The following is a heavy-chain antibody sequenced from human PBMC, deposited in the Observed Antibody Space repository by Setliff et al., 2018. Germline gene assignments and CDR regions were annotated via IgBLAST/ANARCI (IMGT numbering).Heavy chain of an antibody. Sequence: SETLSPTCTVSGGSISGYYWSWIRQPPGKELEWIGYIYYTGNTNYNPSLKSQVTIPVDTSKNQFSLKLGSVTAADTALYYCAKADEGPRRASGSYYPLLGFDPWGQGTLVTVS. V-gene: IGHV4-59*01. D-gene: IGHD3-10*01. CDR2: IYYTGNT. J-gene: IGHJ5*02. CDR1: GGSISGYY. CDR3: AKADEGPRRASGSYYPLLGFDP.